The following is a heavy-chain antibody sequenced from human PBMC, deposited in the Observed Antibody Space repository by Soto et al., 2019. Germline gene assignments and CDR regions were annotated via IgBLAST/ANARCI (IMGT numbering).Heavy chain of an antibody. D-gene: IGHD4-4*01. CDR3: ARKEYSNYLYYYYGMDV. CDR1: GGTFSSYA. Sequence: SVKVSCKASGGTFSSYAISWVRQAPGQGLEWMGRIIPIFGTANYAQKFQGRVTITADKSTSTAYMELSSLRSEDTAVYYCARKEYSNYLYYYYGMDVWGQGTTVTVSS. V-gene: IGHV1-69*06. J-gene: IGHJ6*02. CDR2: IIPIFGTA.